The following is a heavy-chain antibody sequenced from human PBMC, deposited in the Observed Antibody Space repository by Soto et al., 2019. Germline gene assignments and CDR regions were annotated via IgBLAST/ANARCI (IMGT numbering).Heavy chain of an antibody. J-gene: IGHJ4*01. CDR2: VKSRVHGGTT. V-gene: IGHV3-15*07. D-gene: IGHD2-21*01. CDR1: GLIFSDAW. CDR3: TTDSYTPTNVVRFVY. Sequence: EVQLVESGGGLVKPGGSLRLSCAASGLIFSDAWINWVRLVPGKGLEWVGRVKSRVHGGTTDFAAVVRGRFDSTRDDSRNVMTMQMHNLNIEDAAVYYCTTDSYTPTNVVRFVYWGAGTLVIVSS.